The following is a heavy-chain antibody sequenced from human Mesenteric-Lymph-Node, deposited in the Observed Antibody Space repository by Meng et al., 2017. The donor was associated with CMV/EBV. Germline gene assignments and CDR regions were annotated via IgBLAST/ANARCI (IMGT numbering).Heavy chain of an antibody. J-gene: IGHJ5*02. CDR1: YGSFSGYY. D-gene: IGHD3-10*01. Sequence: SQTPSLTRGVYYGSFSGYYWSWIRQPPGKGLEWIAEINQSGTTNYNPSLKSRVSVSVHTSKTEVYLRLGSVTAADTAVYYCARDRSLLFGPSTWFDPWGPGILVTVSS. CDR3: ARDRSLLFGPSTWFDP. V-gene: IGHV4-34*01. CDR2: INQSGTT.